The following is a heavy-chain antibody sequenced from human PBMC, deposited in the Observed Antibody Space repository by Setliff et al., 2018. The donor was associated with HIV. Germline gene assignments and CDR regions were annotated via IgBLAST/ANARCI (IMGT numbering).Heavy chain of an antibody. D-gene: IGHD2-15*01. CDR3: ARGSSGPGGRAFDI. CDR2: INHSGST. CDR1: GGSFSGYY. V-gene: IGHV4-34*01. Sequence: LSLTCAVYGGSFSGYYWSWIRQPPGKGLEWIGEINHSGSTNYNPSLKSRVTISVDTSKNQFSLKLSSVTAADTAVYYCARGSSGPGGRAFDIWGQGTMVT. J-gene: IGHJ3*02.